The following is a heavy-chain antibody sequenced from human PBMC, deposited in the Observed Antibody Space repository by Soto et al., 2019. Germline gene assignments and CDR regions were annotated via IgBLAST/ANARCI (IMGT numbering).Heavy chain of an antibody. D-gene: IGHD6-6*01. CDR2: IYYSGST. CDR3: ARRKYSSSGFDY. CDR1: GGSISSSSYY. Sequence: SETLSLTCTVSGGSISSSSYYWGWIRQPPGKGLEWIGSIYYSGSTYYNPSLKSRVTISVDTSKNQFSLKLSSVTAADTAVYYCARRKYSSSGFDYWGQGTLVTVSS. V-gene: IGHV4-39*01. J-gene: IGHJ4*02.